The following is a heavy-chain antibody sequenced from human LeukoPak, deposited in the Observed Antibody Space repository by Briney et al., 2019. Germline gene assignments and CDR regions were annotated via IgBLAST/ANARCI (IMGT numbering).Heavy chain of an antibody. CDR1: GFTFSNYW. V-gene: IGHV3-74*01. CDR3: ARGHCSGGRCHSVGYYGMDV. D-gene: IGHD2-15*01. Sequence: GGSLRLSCAASGFTFSNYWMHWVRQAPEKGLVWVSRIKRDGTSINYADSVKGRFTISRDNAKNRLFLQMNSLRAEDTTVYFCARGHCSGGRCHSVGYYGMDVWGQGTTVTVSS. CDR2: IKRDGTSI. J-gene: IGHJ6*02.